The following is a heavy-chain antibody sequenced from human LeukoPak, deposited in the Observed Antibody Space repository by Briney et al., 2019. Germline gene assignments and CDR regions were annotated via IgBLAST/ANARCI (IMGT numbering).Heavy chain of an antibody. V-gene: IGHV3-48*03. J-gene: IGHJ4*02. D-gene: IGHD3-22*01. CDR3: ARGGDYDSSGYHLTG. CDR1: GFAFSSYE. CDR2: ISSSGSTI. Sequence: GGSLRLSCAASGFAFSSYEMNWVRQAPGKGLEWVSYISSSGSTIYYADSVKGRFTISRDNAKNSLYLQMNSLRAEDTAVYYCARGGDYDSSGYHLTGWGQGTLVTVSS.